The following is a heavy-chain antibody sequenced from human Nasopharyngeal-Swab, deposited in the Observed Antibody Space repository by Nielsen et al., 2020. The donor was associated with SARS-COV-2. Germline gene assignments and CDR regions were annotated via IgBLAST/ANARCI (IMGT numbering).Heavy chain of an antibody. J-gene: IGHJ3*02. V-gene: IGHV3-15*01. CDR2: IKSKPDGETT. CDR1: GFTFTNYI. D-gene: IGHD1-26*01. CDR3: ATGWAGAFNI. Sequence: GESLKISCAASGFTFTNYIMHWVRQAPGKGLEWVGRIKSKPDGETTDYAAPVKGRFTISRDDSKTTLYLQMNSLKTEDTAIYYCATGWAGAFNIWGLGTMVTVSS.